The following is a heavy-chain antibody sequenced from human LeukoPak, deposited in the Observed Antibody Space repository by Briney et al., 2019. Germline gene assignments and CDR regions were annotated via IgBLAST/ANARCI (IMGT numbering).Heavy chain of an antibody. V-gene: IGHV2-5*02. D-gene: IGHD3-22*01. J-gene: IGHJ5*02. Sequence: SGPTLVKPTQTLTLTCTFSGFSLNTSGVGVGWIRQPPGKALEWLALIYWDDDKRYSPSLKSRLTITKDTSKNQVVLTMTNMDPVDTATYYCAHRHTYDPDNWFDPWGQGTLVTVSS. CDR1: GFSLNTSGVG. CDR2: IYWDDDK. CDR3: AHRHTYDPDNWFDP.